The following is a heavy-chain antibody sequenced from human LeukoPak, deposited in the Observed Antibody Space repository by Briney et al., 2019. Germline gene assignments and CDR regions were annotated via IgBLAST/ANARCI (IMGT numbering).Heavy chain of an antibody. CDR2: INHSGST. CDR3: AGRDIVVVPAAIRDNWFDR. D-gene: IGHD2-2*02. J-gene: IGHJ5*02. V-gene: IGHV4-34*01. CDR1: GGSFSGYY. Sequence: SETLSLTCAVYGGSFSGYYWSWIRQPPGKGLEWIGEINHSGSTNYNPSLKSRVTISVDTSKNQFSLKLSSVTAADTAVYYCAGRDIVVVPAAIRDNWFDRWGQGTLVTVSS.